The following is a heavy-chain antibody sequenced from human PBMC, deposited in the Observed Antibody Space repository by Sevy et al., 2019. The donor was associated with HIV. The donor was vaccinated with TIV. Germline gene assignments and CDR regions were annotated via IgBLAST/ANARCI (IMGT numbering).Heavy chain of an antibody. CDR1: GFIFKSYG. J-gene: IGHJ6*02. CDR2: IRNDGSNK. V-gene: IGHV3-30*02. Sequence: GGSLRLSCAASGFIFKSYGMHWVRQAPGKGLEWVTFIRNDGSNKYYADSVRGRFTASRDNSKNILYLQMNSLRPEDTAVYYCVKGPHPAVTTSYALDVWGQGTTVTVSS. D-gene: IGHD4-17*01. CDR3: VKGPHPAVTTSYALDV.